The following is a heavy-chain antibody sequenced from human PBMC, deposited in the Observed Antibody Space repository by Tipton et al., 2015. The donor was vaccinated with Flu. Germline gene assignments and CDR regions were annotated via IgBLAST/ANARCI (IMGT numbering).Heavy chain of an antibody. D-gene: IGHD1-26*01. CDR3: ARDVRRVGATS. J-gene: IGHJ5*02. V-gene: IGHV4-39*07. CDR2: IYYSGST. CDR1: GGSISSSSYY. Sequence: TLSLTCTVSGGSISSSSYYWGWIRQPPGKGLEWIGSIYYSGSTYYNPSLKSRVTISVDTSKNQFSLKLSSVTAADTVVYYCARDVRRVGATSWGQGTLVTVSS.